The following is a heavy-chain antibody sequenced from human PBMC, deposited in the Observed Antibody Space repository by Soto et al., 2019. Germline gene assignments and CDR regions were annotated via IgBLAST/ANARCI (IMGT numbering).Heavy chain of an antibody. CDR2: IWYDGSNE. J-gene: IGHJ4*02. CDR3: ARDGIAYSGYDIDY. V-gene: IGHV3-33*01. D-gene: IGHD5-12*01. CDR1: GFTFSSYA. Sequence: GGSLRLSCAASGFTFSSYAMHWVRQAPGKGLEWVAVIWYDGSNENYAESVKGRFTISRDNSKNTLYLQMSSVRAGDTAVYYCARDGIAYSGYDIDYWGQGTLVTVSS.